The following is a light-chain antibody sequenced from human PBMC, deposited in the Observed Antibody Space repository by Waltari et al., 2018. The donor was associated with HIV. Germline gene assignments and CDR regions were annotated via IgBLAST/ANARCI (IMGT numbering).Light chain of an antibody. V-gene: IGKV1-39*01. Sequence: DIQMTQSPSSLSASVGDRVTITCRASQSISSYLNWYQQKPGKAPKLLIYAASSLQSGVPSRFSGSGSVTDFTLTISSLQPEDFATYYCQQSYSTPRTVGPGTKVDIK. CDR2: AAS. J-gene: IGKJ3*01. CDR3: QQSYSTPRT. CDR1: QSISSY.